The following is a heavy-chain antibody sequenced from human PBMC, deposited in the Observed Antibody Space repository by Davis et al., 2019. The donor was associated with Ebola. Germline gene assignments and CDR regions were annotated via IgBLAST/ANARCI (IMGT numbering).Heavy chain of an antibody. Sequence: GESLKISCAASGFTFSSYWMSWVRQAPGKGLEWVSAISASGDTTYYADSVKGRFTISSGHSKNLLTLQMTSLRAEDAAIYYCARRGAGGYWWGAFDYWGQGALVTVSS. CDR3: ARRGAGGYWWGAFDY. D-gene: IGHD2-21*01. CDR1: GFTFSSYW. V-gene: IGHV3-23*01. J-gene: IGHJ4*02. CDR2: ISASGDTT.